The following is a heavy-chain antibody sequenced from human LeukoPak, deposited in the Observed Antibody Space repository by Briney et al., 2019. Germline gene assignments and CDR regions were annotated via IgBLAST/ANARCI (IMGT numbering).Heavy chain of an antibody. CDR3: ARDVEYCSSTSCYIYYFDY. D-gene: IGHD2-2*02. V-gene: IGHV4-39*07. Sequence: PSETLSFTCTVSGGSISSNSYYWGWIRQPPGKGLEWIGTIYYSGSTYYNPSLKSRVTISVDTSKNQFSLKLSSVTAADTAVYYCARDVEYCSSTSCYIYYFDYWGQGTLVTVSS. J-gene: IGHJ4*02. CDR2: IYYSGST. CDR1: GGSISSNSYY.